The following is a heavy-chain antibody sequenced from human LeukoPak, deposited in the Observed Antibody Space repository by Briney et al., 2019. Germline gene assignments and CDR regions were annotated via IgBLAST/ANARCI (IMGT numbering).Heavy chain of an antibody. V-gene: IGHV4-38-2*02. CDR2: IYHSGST. J-gene: IGHJ6*03. D-gene: IGHD1-14*01. CDR1: GYSISSGYY. CDR3: ARNTGYNYYMDV. Sequence: SETLTLTCTVSGYSISSGYYWGRIRQPPGKGLEWIGSIYHSGSTYYNPSLKSRVTISGDTSKNQFSLKLSSVTAADTAVYYCARNTGYNYYMDVWGKGTTVTVSS.